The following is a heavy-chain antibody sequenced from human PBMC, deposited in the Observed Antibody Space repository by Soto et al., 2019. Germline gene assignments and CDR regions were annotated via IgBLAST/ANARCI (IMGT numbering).Heavy chain of an antibody. CDR2: ISAYNGNT. J-gene: IGHJ6*02. CDR1: GYTFTSYG. CDR3: ARVRVEEQWLDYYYYGMDV. V-gene: IGHV1-18*04. D-gene: IGHD6-19*01. Sequence: ASVKVSCKASGYTFTSYGISWVRQAPGQGLEWMGWISAYNGNTDYAQKLQGRVTMTTDTSTSTAYMELRSLRSDDTAVYYCARVRVEEQWLDYYYYGMDVWGQGTTVTVSS.